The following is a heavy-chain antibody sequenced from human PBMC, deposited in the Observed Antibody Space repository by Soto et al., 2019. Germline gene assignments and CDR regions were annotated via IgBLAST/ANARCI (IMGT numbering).Heavy chain of an antibody. CDR2: IYHSGTT. D-gene: IGHD6-13*01. CDR1: GAPITWGDYS. Sequence: SETLSLTCAISGAPITWGDYSWNWIRQPPGKGLEWIGYIYHSGTTNYSPSLKSRVNIAVDMSTNHFSLTLISVTAADTAVYYCAFPATADFDYWGKGILVTVSS. V-gene: IGHV4-30-2*01. CDR3: AFPATADFDY. J-gene: IGHJ4*02.